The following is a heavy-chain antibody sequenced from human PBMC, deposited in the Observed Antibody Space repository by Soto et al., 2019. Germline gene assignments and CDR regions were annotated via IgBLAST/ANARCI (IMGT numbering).Heavy chain of an antibody. D-gene: IGHD3-10*01. V-gene: IGHV1-69*12. J-gene: IGHJ6*02. CDR1: GGTFGNSA. CDR3: ARHKDRQQFGGNYYYGIDV. Sequence: QVQLVQSGAEVKKPGSSVTVSCKASGGTFGNSAISWVRQAPGQGLEWLGGIIPIFPTPDYAQKFQARVWITADDSTSTADVEVPSLRSEDPAVYYCARHKDRQQFGGNYYYGIDVWGHGTTVSVSS. CDR2: IIPIFPTP.